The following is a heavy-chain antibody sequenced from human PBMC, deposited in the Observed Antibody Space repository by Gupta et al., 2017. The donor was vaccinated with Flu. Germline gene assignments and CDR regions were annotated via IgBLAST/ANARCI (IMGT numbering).Heavy chain of an antibody. J-gene: IGHJ6*03. Sequence: AMNWVRQAPGKGLEWVAASSGTGGTYYGDSVRGRFTISRDNSKNTLFLQLNGLSVEDTAVYYCAKGPPASVNYYMHVWGKGTTVTVSS. V-gene: IGHV3-23*01. CDR2: SSGTGGT. D-gene: IGHD2-2*01. CDR3: AKGPPASVNYYMHV. CDR1: A.